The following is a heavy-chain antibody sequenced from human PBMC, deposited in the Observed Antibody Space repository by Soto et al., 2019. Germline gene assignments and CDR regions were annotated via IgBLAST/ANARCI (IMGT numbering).Heavy chain of an antibody. Sequence: QVHLVQSGAEVRKPGASVKVSCKASGYTFTGSYIHWVRQAPGQGLEWMGWINPDNAYTYYSQKLQGRVTMTRDTSVSTAYTDLSRLTSDDTAVYYCARDDGSYLFDFWGQGTLVTVSS. CDR2: INPDNAYT. CDR3: ARDDGSYLFDF. V-gene: IGHV1-2*02. CDR1: GYTFTGSY. J-gene: IGHJ4*02.